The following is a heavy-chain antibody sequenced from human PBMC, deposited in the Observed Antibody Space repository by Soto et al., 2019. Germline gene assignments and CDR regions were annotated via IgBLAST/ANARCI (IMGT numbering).Heavy chain of an antibody. Sequence: QVQLQESGPGLVKPSETLSLTCTVSGDSFNNYYWSWIRQPPGQGLEWMGFGHYTWSANYNSSLTSRVTISVGPSKKQFSLRLSSVTAADSGVYYCAREGASRFRGFDYWGQGTLVTVSS. CDR2: GHYTWSA. D-gene: IGHD2-2*01. CDR1: GDSFNNYY. V-gene: IGHV4-59*01. J-gene: IGHJ4*02. CDR3: AREGASRFRGFDY.